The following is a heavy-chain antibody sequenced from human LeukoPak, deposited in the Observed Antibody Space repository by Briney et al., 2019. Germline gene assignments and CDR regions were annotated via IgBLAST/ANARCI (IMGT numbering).Heavy chain of an antibody. V-gene: IGHV3-74*01. J-gene: IGHJ4*02. D-gene: IGHD2-21*02. CDR1: GFTFSSYW. CDR2: INSDGRST. CDR3: AREGVTAAYFDY. Sequence: GGSLRLSCVASGFTFSSYWMHWVRQAPGKGLVWVSHINSDGRSTTYADSVKGRFTISRDNAKNTLYLQMNSLRAEDTAVYYCAREGVTAAYFDYWGQGTLVTVSS.